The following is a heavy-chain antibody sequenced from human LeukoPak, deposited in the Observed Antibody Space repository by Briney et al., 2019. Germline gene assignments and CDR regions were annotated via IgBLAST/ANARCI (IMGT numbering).Heavy chain of an antibody. CDR2: IYYSGST. CDR1: GGSISSSSYY. J-gene: IGHJ5*02. V-gene: IGHV4-39*01. Sequence: SETLSLTCTVSGGSISSSSYYWGWIRQPPGKGLEWIGSIYYSGSTYYNPSLKSRVTISVDTSKNQFSLKLSSVTAADTVVYYCARQALYYDILTGGFDPWGQGTLVTVSS. D-gene: IGHD3-9*01. CDR3: ARQALYYDILTGGFDP.